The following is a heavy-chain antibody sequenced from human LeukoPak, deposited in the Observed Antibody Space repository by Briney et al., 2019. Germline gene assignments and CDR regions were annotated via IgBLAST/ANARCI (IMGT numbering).Heavy chain of an antibody. V-gene: IGHV3-23*01. CDR1: GFTFRTYA. CDR2: VTSSGDNT. D-gene: IGHD2-2*01. CDR3: AEGPRAISPAAY. Sequence: GGSLRLSCAASGFTFRTYAMSWVRQAPGKGLEWVSTVTSSGDNTFYADSVKGRFTISRDNSKNTLYLQMNSLRAEDTAVFYCAEGPRAISPAAYWGQGTLVAVSS. J-gene: IGHJ4*02.